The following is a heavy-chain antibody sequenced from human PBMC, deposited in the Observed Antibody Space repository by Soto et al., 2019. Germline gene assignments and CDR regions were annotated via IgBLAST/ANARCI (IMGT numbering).Heavy chain of an antibody. CDR2: IVVGSGNT. Sequence: QMQLVQSGPEVKKPGTSVKVSCKASGFTFTSSAMQWVRQARGQRLEWIGWIVVGSGNTNYAQKFQARVTITRDMSTSTGYMELSSLRSEDTAVYYCAADRYYGSGRYEFDYWGQETLVTVSS. CDR3: AADRYYGSGRYEFDY. CDR1: GFTFTSSA. V-gene: IGHV1-58*02. J-gene: IGHJ4*02. D-gene: IGHD3-10*01.